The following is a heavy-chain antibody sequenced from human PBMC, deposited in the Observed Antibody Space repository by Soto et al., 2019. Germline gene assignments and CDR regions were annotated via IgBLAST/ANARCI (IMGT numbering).Heavy chain of an antibody. Sequence: QITLKESGPTLVKPTQTLTLTCTFSGFSLTTDRVGVGWIRQPPGESLEWLAVIYWDDSKTYRPSLESRLTITKDTSKNQVFRTMTNMDYLDTATYYCAHAYGGRSLYWGHGTLVTVSS. CDR2: IYWDDSK. J-gene: IGHJ4*01. D-gene: IGHD1-26*01. CDR3: AHAYGGRSLY. V-gene: IGHV2-5*02. CDR1: GFSLTTDRVG.